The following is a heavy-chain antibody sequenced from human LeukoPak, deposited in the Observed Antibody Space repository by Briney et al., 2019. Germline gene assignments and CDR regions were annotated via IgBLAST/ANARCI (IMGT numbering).Heavy chain of an antibody. CDR2: IYTSGST. CDR3: ARESFGGSPLVH. Sequence: GSRRLSCAASEFTFSNYGMTWVRQPPGKGLEWIGYIYTSGSTNYNPSLKSRVTISVDTSKNQFSLKLSSVTAADTAVYYCARESFGGSPLVHWGQGTLVTVSS. D-gene: IGHD2-15*01. J-gene: IGHJ4*02. V-gene: IGHV4-59*01. CDR1: EFTFSNYG.